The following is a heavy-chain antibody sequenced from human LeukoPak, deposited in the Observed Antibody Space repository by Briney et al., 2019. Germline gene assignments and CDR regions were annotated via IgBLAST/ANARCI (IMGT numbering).Heavy chain of an antibody. CDR1: GFTSRNPW. J-gene: IGHJ6*02. Sequence: PGGSKRLSCAGSGFTSRNPWMSWVGQAPGKGLERVGRIKSKTDGETTDYVAPVKGRFTISRDDSKSTLYLQMNSLKTEDTAVFFFKQKTAYEILTGDNYGMDVWGQGTTVTVSS. V-gene: IGHV3-15*01. D-gene: IGHD3-9*01. CDR3: KQKTAYEILTGDNYGMDV. CDR2: IKSKTDGETT.